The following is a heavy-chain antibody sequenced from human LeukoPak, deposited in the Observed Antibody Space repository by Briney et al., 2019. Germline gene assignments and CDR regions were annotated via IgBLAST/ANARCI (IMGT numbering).Heavy chain of an antibody. Sequence: SETLSLTCTVSGGSISTSSYYWGWVRQPPGKGLEWIGNIFYSGSTYYSPSLKSRVTISLDTSRNQFSLKLSSVTAADTAVYYCRGTRAKIAVAGDFDYWGQGTLVTVSS. CDR2: IFYSGST. J-gene: IGHJ4*02. CDR3: RGTRAKIAVAGDFDY. CDR1: GGSISTSSYY. V-gene: IGHV4-39*07. D-gene: IGHD6-19*01.